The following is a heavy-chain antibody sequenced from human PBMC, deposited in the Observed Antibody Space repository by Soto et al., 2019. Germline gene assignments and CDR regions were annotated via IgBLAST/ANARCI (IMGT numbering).Heavy chain of an antibody. CDR2: ISGSGAGI. CDR3: AKWVDCNSIFLQF. V-gene: IGHV3-23*01. Sequence: EVQLSASGGGLVQPGGALRLSCAGSGFTFSNYAMTWVRQDPGRGLEWVSTISGSGAGIYYADSVKGRFTISRDNSRSTVVLQKDSLRAEGAARYFCAKWVDCNSIFLQFRGQGTLVTVSS. D-gene: IGHD2-15*01. J-gene: IGHJ1*01. CDR1: GFTFSNYA.